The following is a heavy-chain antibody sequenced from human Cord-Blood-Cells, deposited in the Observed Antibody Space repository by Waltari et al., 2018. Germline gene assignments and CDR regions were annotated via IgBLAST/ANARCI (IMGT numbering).Heavy chain of an antibody. CDR1: GYTFTGYY. J-gene: IGHJ2*01. CDR3: ARDRGGYWYFDL. Sequence: QVQLVQSGAEVKKPGASVKVSCKASGYTFTGYYMHWVRQAPGQGLEWMGRINPNRGGTNYAQKFQGRVTRTRDTSISTAYMELSRLRSDDTAVYYCARDRGGYWYFDLWGRGTLVTVSS. V-gene: IGHV1-2*02. CDR2: INPNRGGT. D-gene: IGHD3-16*01.